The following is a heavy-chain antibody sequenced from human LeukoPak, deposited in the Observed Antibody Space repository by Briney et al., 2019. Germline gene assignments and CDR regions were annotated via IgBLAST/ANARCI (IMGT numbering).Heavy chain of an antibody. Sequence: HGESLKISCKVSGFDFNGYWIAWVRQMPGRGLEWMGIIYPGDSDTRYSPSFQGQVTISADKSISTAYLQWSGLRASDTAMYYCARHGGATAGFYYFDYWGQGTLVTGSS. V-gene: IGHV5-51*01. CDR3: ARHGGATAGFYYFDY. D-gene: IGHD1-26*01. J-gene: IGHJ4*02. CDR1: GFDFNGYW. CDR2: IYPGDSDT.